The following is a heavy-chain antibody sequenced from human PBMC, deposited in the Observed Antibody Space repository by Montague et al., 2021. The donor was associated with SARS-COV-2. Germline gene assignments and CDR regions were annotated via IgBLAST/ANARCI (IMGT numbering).Heavy chain of an antibody. D-gene: IGHD2-2*02. V-gene: IGHV4-34*04. CDR1: GGSFSGYS. CDR3: ARLGDGVVPASILVVGPFYSYYIDV. J-gene: IGHJ6*03. Sequence: SETLSLTCAVSGGSFSGYSCSWIRQPPGKGLERIGEINNTESTKHYPSLKRQATISVDTSTNQFSLKVTSMTAAATAIYYCARLGDGVVPASILVVGPFYSYYIDVWGKGTTVTVSS. CDR2: INNTEST.